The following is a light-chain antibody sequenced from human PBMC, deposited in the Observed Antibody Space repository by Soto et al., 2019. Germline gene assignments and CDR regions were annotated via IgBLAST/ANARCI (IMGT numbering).Light chain of an antibody. V-gene: IGLV1-40*01. J-gene: IGLJ1*01. CDR2: GNN. CDR3: SSYTSINTRACV. Sequence: SVLTQPPSVSGAPGQRVTISCTGSSSNIGAGYDVHWYQQLPGTAPKLLIYGNNNRPSGVPDRFSGSKSGTSASLAITGLQAEDEADYYCSSYTSINTRACVFGTGTKVTVL. CDR1: SSNIGAGYD.